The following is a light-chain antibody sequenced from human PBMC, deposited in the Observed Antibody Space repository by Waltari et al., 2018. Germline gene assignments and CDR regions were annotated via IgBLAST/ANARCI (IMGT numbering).Light chain of an antibody. Sequence: QSALTQPASVSGSPGQSITIPCTGTSSHVGGYNHVSWYQQPPGKTPKLFISEVSNRPSGVSDRFSGSKSGNTASLTISGLQAEDEADYYCTSYTSISTRVFGGGTKLTVL. CDR2: EVS. J-gene: IGLJ3*02. V-gene: IGLV2-14*01. CDR3: TSYTSISTRV. CDR1: SSHVGGYNH.